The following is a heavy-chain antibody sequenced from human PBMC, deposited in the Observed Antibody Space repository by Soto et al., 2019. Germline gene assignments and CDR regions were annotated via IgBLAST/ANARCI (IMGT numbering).Heavy chain of an antibody. Sequence: PSETLSLTCTVSGGSISSGGYYWSWIRQHPGQGLEWIGYIYYSGSTYYNPSLKSRVTISVDTSKNQFSLKLSSVTAADTAVYYCARVKPYCSSTSCYTTTQGYYYYGMDVWGQGTTVTVSS. D-gene: IGHD2-2*02. CDR2: IYYSGST. J-gene: IGHJ6*02. CDR3: ARVKPYCSSTSCYTTTQGYYYYGMDV. V-gene: IGHV4-31*03. CDR1: GGSISSGGYY.